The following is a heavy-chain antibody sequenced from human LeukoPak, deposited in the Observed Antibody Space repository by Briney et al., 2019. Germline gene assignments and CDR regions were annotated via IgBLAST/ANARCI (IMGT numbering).Heavy chain of an antibody. CDR3: ARDRMQQRNFDY. CDR2: IYYNGNT. J-gene: IGHJ4*02. V-gene: IGHV4-61*03. Sequence: SETLSLTCTVSGDSVSSGGYYWSWIRQPPGKGLEWIGYIYYNGNTNYNTSLKTRVTISVDTSKNHFSLKLSSVTAADTAVYYCARDRMQQRNFDYWGQGTLVTVSS. CDR1: GDSVSSGGYY. D-gene: IGHD6-13*01.